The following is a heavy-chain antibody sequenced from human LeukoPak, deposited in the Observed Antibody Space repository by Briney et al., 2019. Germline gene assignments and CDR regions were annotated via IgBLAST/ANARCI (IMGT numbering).Heavy chain of an antibody. Sequence: SVKVSCKASGGTFSSYAISWVRQAPGQGLEWMGRIIPILGIANYAQKFQGRVTITADKSTSTAYMELSSLRSEDTAVYYCARPPGGHTYLFDYWGQGTLVTVSS. CDR2: IIPILGIA. CDR1: GGTFSSYA. V-gene: IGHV1-69*04. D-gene: IGHD2-15*01. J-gene: IGHJ4*02. CDR3: ARPPGGHTYLFDY.